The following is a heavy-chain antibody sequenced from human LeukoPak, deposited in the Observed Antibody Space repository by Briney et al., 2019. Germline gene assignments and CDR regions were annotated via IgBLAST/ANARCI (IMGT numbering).Heavy chain of an antibody. V-gene: IGHV3-30*04. CDR1: GFTFSSYA. Sequence: GGSPRLSCAASGFTFSSYAMHWVRQAPGKGLEWVAVISYDGSNKYYADSVKGRFTIPRDNSKNTLYLQMNSLRAEDTAVYYCARDPVLRYFDWLYQDGMDVWGQGTTVTVSS. CDR3: ARDPVLRYFDWLYQDGMDV. CDR2: ISYDGSNK. J-gene: IGHJ6*02. D-gene: IGHD3-9*01.